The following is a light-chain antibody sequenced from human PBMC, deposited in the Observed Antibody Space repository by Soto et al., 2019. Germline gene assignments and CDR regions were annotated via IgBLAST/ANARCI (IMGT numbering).Light chain of an antibody. Sequence: DIPMTQSPSSLSASVGDRVTITCRASHTFSSFLNWYQQKRGKPPTLLIYGAYSLRSGVPSRFTGSGGGAEFRLTSSSLQPDDFGTYYCQQTYSPPFTFGQGTSLELK. CDR1: HTFSSF. CDR3: QQTYSPPFT. V-gene: IGKV1-39*01. J-gene: IGKJ2*01. CDR2: GAY.